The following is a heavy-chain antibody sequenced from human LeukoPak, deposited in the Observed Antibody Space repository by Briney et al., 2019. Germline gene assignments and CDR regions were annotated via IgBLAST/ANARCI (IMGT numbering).Heavy chain of an antibody. CDR3: TAVRTGTSGYSY. D-gene: IGHD3-22*01. V-gene: IGHV3-15*01. J-gene: IGHJ4*02. CDR1: GFTFSSYC. CDR2: VRSKADGGTT. Sequence: GGSLRLSCAASGFTFSSYCMSWIRQAPGKGLEWVGRVRSKADGGTTDYAEPAKGRFTISRDDSKNTVLLQMNSLKTEDTAGYYCTAVRTGTSGYSYWGQGTLVTVSS.